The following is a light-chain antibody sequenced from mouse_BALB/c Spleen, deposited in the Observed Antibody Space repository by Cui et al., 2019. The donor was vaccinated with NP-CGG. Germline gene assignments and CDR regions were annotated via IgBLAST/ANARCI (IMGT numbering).Light chain of an antibody. CDR3: ALWYSNHWV. CDR2: GTN. J-gene: IGLJ1*01. CDR1: TGAVTTSNH. V-gene: IGLV1*01. Sequence: QAVVTQESALTTSPGETVILPCRSSTGAVTTSNHANWVQEKPDHLFTGLIGGTNNRAPGVPARFSGSLIGDKAALTITGAQTEDEAIYFCALWYSNHWVFGGGTKLTVL.